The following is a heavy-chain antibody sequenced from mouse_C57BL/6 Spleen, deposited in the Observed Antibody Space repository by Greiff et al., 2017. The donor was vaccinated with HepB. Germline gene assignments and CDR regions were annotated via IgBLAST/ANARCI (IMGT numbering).Heavy chain of an antibody. CDR2: IDPETGGT. J-gene: IGHJ2*01. V-gene: IGHV1-15*01. D-gene: IGHD4-1*01. CDR1: GYTFTDYE. CDR3: ITGTLDY. Sequence: QVQLKQSGAELVRPGASVTLSCKASGYTFTDYEMHWVKQTPVHGLEWIGAIDPETGGTAYNQKFKGKAILTADKSSSTAYMELRSLTSEDSAVYYCITGTLDYWGQGTTLTVSS.